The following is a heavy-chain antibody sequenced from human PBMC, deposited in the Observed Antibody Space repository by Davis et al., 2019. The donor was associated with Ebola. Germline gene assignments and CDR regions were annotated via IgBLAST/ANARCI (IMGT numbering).Heavy chain of an antibody. Sequence: GESLKISCKDSGNSFTSHWIGWMRQMPGKGLEWMGIIYTGDSDTRYSPSFQGQVTISADKSVGAAYLQWNSLKASDTAIYYCARQRELTAFDIWGQGTVVTVSS. CDR2: IYTGDSDT. J-gene: IGHJ3*02. V-gene: IGHV5-51*01. CDR3: ARQRELTAFDI. D-gene: IGHD1-1*01. CDR1: GNSFTSHW.